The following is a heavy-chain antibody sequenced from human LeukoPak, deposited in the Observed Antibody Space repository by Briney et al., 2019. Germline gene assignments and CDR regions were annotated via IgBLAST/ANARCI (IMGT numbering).Heavy chain of an antibody. CDR1: GGSISSGGYS. J-gene: IGHJ4*02. Sequence: TLSLTCAVSGGSISSGGYSWSWVRQPPGTGLEWIGYIYHSGSTYYNPSLKSRVTISVDRSKNQFSLKLSSVTAADTAVYSCAGSLAAAGTDFDYWGQGTLVTVSS. CDR2: IYHSGST. CDR3: AGSLAAAGTDFDY. V-gene: IGHV4-30-2*01. D-gene: IGHD6-13*01.